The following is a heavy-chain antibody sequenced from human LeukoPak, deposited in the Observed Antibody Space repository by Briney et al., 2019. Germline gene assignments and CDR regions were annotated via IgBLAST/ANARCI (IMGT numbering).Heavy chain of an antibody. J-gene: IGHJ4*02. D-gene: IGHD6-13*01. Sequence: PGGSLRLSCAASGFTFDDYAMHWVRQAPGKGLEWVSGITWNSGGIVYADSVKGRFTISRDNAKNSLFLQMNSLRTEDTALYYCGKEIGSRDDDWGQGTLVTVSS. CDR1: GFTFDDYA. CDR3: GKEIGSRDDD. CDR2: ITWNSGGI. V-gene: IGHV3-9*01.